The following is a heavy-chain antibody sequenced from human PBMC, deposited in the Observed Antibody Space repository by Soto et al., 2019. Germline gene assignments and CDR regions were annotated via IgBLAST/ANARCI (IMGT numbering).Heavy chain of an antibody. Sequence: GDYYWTWVRQPPGKGLEWIGYIYYDGNSQHNPSLKSRVTMSIDTSKNQFSLNLSSVTAADTAVYYCARDRRWLPRGPNNWLDLWGQGTQVTVSS. CDR1: GDYY. D-gene: IGHD5-12*01. CDR2: IYYDGNS. J-gene: IGHJ5*02. V-gene: IGHV4-30-4*01. CDR3: ARDRRWLPRGPNNWLDL.